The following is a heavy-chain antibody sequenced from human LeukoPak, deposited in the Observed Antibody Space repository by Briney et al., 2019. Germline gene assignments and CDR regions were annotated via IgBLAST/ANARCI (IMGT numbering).Heavy chain of an antibody. CDR2: IYPGDSDT. CDR3: ARLYTGSSGAFDI. D-gene: IGHD1-26*01. Sequence: GESLQISCKGSGYSFTSYWIGWVRQMPGKGLEWMGIIYPGDSDTRYSPSFQGQVTISADKSINTAYLQWSSLKASDTAMYYCARLYTGSSGAFDIWGQGTMVTVSS. V-gene: IGHV5-51*01. J-gene: IGHJ3*02. CDR1: GYSFTSYW.